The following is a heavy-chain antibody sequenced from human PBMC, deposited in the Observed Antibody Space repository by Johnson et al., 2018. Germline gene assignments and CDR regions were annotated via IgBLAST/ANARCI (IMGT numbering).Heavy chain of an antibody. V-gene: IGHV3-15*01. CDR2: IKTKHDGGTP. D-gene: IGHD2/OR15-2a*01. J-gene: IGHJ3*02. Sequence: VQLVESGGGLTKPGGSLRLACAASGFTFSSAWMTWVRQAPGKGLEWIGLIKTKHDGGTPLYAAPVKGKFTNSRDDSKNTVSLQMDSLKTEDPAVYYGTRLLDGRSCVFDIWGQGAMVTVSS. CDR1: GFTFSSAW. CDR3: TRLLDGRSCVFDI.